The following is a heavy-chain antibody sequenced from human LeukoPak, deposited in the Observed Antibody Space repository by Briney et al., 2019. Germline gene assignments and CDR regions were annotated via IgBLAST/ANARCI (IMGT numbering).Heavy chain of an antibody. J-gene: IGHJ4*02. D-gene: IGHD6-6*01. Sequence: TSETLSLTCTVSGGSISSSSYYWGWIRQPPGKGLEWIGSIYYSGSTYYNPSLKSRVTISVDTSKNQFSLKLSFVTAADTAVYYCARGDHSSSDAFDYWGQGTLVTVSS. CDR3: ARGDHSSSDAFDY. CDR2: IYYSGST. CDR1: GGSISSSSYY. V-gene: IGHV4-39*01.